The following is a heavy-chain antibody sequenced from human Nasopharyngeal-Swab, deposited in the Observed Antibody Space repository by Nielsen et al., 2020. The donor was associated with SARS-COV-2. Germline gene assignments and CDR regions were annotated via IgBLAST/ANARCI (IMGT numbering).Heavy chain of an antibody. D-gene: IGHD5-24*01. V-gene: IGHV3-7*01. CDR3: ARASDPPVQLFLPPDY. CDR2: IDQSGLEE. CDR1: GFTFHSYW. Sequence: GGSLRLSCVGSGFTFHSYWMNWVRQAPGKGLEWVANIDQSGLEEYYVDSAKGRFTISRDNAKNSLYLQMNSLRADDTAVYYCARASDPPVQLFLPPDYWGQGTLVTVSS. J-gene: IGHJ4*02.